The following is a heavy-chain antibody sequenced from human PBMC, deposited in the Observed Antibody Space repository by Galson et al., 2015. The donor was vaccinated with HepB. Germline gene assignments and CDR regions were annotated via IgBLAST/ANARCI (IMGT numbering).Heavy chain of an antibody. CDR3: ARAYYDILTGYSFDY. V-gene: IGHV7-4-1*02. D-gene: IGHD3-9*01. Sequence: SVKVSCKASGYTFTTYAMNWVRQAPGQELEWMGWINTNTGNPTYAQGFTGRFVFSLDTSVSTAYLQISSLKAEDTAVYYCARAYYDILTGYSFDYWGQGTLVTVSS. CDR1: GYTFTTYA. CDR2: INTNTGNP. J-gene: IGHJ4*02.